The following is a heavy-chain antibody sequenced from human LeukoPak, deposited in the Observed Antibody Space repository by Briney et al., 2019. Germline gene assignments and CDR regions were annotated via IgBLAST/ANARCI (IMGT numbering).Heavy chain of an antibody. CDR1: GGSFSGYY. Sequence: SETLSLTCAVYGGSFSGYYWSWIRQPPGKGLEWIGEINHSGSTNYNPSLKSRVTISIDTSKNQFSLKLSLVTATDTAVYSCARAGYSYGYGYYHMDVWGKGTTVTVSS. CDR3: ARAGYSYGYGYYHMDV. CDR2: INHSGST. J-gene: IGHJ6*03. D-gene: IGHD5-18*01. V-gene: IGHV4-34*01.